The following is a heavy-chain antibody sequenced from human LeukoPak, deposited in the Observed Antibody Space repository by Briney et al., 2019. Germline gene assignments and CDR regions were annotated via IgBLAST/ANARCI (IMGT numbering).Heavy chain of an antibody. CDR1: GFTFSSYA. D-gene: IGHD6-6*01. V-gene: IGHV3-23*01. CDR2: IGGSGGNT. J-gene: IGHJ5*02. CDR3: AKDPAYSSSPNWFDP. Sequence: LSGGSQRLSCAASGFTFSSYAMSWVRQAPGKGLEWVSAIGGSGGNTYYADSVKGRFTISRDNSKNTLYLQMNSLRAEDTALYYCAKDPAYSSSPNWFDPWGQGTLVTVSS.